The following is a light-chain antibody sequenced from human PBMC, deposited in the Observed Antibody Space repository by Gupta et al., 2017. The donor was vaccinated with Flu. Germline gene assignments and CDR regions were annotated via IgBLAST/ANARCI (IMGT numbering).Light chain of an antibody. CDR1: QSLLHSNGYNY. CDR2: LGS. J-gene: IGKJ1*01. CDR3: MQALQTPRT. V-gene: IGKV2-28*01. Sequence: DIVMSQSPHPLPVPPGEPASISCRSSQSLLHSNGYNYLDWYLQKPGQSPQLLIYLGSNRASGVPDRFSGSGSGTDFTLKISRVEAEDVGVYYCMQALQTPRTFGQGTKVEIK.